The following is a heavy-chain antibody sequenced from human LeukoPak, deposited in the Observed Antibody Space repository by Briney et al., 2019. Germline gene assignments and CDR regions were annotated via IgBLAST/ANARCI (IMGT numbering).Heavy chain of an antibody. CDR3: TRDEAAATN. CDR1: GFTFSSYW. CDR2: IKQDGREK. D-gene: IGHD6-13*01. V-gene: IGHV3-7*01. J-gene: IGHJ4*02. Sequence: GGSLRLSCAGSGFTFSSYWMSWVRQAPGKGPEWVANIKQDGREKHYVDSVKGRFTISRDNAKSSLYLQMNSLRAEDTAVYYCTRDEAAATNWGQGTLVTVSS.